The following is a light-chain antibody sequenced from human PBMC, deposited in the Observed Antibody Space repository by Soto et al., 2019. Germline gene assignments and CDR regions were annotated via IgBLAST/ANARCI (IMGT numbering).Light chain of an antibody. V-gene: IGKV2-30*02. CDR3: VQGSHWPIT. J-gene: IGKJ5*01. CDR1: HTLVHSDGNTY. CDR2: EVS. Sequence: DIVMTQSPLSLPVTPGEPASISCWSSHTLVHSDGNTYLSWLQQRPGQSPRRLIYEVSYRDSGVPDRFTGSASGTDFTLKISRVEAEDVGVYYCVQGSHWPITFGQGTRLEIK.